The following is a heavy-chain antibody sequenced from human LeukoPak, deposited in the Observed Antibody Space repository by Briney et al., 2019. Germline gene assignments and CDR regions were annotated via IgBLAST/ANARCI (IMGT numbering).Heavy chain of an antibody. J-gene: IGHJ6*02. D-gene: IGHD5-18*01. CDR2: ITSSNKSV. CDR3: ARGYTYSLTRGYHYGMDV. V-gene: IGHV3-21*01. CDR1: GFTFNIYS. Sequence: GGSLRLSCAASGFTFNIYSMHWVRQAQGKGLEWVSSITSSNKSVYYAGSVRGRFTISRDNAKNSLYLQMNSLRAEDTAVYYCARGYTYSLTRGYHYGMDVWGQGTTVTVSS.